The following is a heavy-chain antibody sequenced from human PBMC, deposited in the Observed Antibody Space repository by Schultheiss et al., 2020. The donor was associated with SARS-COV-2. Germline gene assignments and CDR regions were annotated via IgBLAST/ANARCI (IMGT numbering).Heavy chain of an antibody. V-gene: IGHV3-48*03. J-gene: IGHJ5*02. D-gene: IGHD2-15*01. Sequence: GGSLRLSCAASGFTFSSYEMNWVRQAPGKGLEWVSYISSSGSTIYYADSVKGRFTISRDNAKNSLYLQMNSLRAEDTAVYYCARESGGYCSGGSCYTNWFDPWGQGTLVTVSS. CDR1: GFTFSSYE. CDR3: ARESGGYCSGGSCYTNWFDP. CDR2: ISSSGSTI.